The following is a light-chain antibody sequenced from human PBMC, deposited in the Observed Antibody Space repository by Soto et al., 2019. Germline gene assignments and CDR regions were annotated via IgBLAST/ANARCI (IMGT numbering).Light chain of an antibody. CDR3: SSYTSSSTLNVV. CDR1: SSDDGGYNY. J-gene: IGLJ2*01. CDR2: DVS. Sequence: QSALTQPASVSGSPGQSITISCTGTSSDDGGYNYVSWYQQHPGKAPKLMIYDVSNWPSGVSNRFSGSKSGNTAYLTISGLQAEDEADYYCSSYTSSSTLNVVFGGGTKLTVL. V-gene: IGLV2-14*01.